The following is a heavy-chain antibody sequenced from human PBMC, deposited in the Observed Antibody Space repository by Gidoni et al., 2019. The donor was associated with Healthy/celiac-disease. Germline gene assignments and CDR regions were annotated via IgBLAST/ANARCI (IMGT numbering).Heavy chain of an antibody. D-gene: IGHD5-18*01. J-gene: IGHJ4*02. Sequence: QVQLQQWGAGLLKPSETLSLTCAVYGGSFSGYYWSWIRQPPGKGLEWIGEINHSGSTNYHPALKSRVTISVDTSKNQFSLKLSSVTAADTAVYYCARGKLWSKKGFDYWGQGTLVTVSS. CDR3: ARGKLWSKKGFDY. V-gene: IGHV4-34*01. CDR2: INHSGST. CDR1: GGSFSGYY.